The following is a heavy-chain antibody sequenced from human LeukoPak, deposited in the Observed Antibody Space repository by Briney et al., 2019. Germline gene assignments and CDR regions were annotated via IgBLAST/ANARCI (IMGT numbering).Heavy chain of an antibody. V-gene: IGHV3-30*03. D-gene: IGHD3-10*02. Sequence: GRSLRLSCAASGFTFSSYGMHWVRQAPGKGLEWVAVISYDGSNKYYADSVKGRFTISRDNSKNTLYLQMNSLRAEDTAVYYCARDNFGSRLYSTWGQGTLVTVSS. CDR1: GFTFSSYG. CDR3: ARDNFGSRLYST. J-gene: IGHJ5*02. CDR2: ISYDGSNK.